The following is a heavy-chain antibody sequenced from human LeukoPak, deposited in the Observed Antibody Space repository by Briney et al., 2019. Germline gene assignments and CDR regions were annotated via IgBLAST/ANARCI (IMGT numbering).Heavy chain of an antibody. CDR2: ISSSSSTI. J-gene: IGHJ4*02. CDR3: ARVGLRYFDWLFDVDY. D-gene: IGHD3-9*01. Sequence: GGSLRLSCAASGFTFSSYSMNWVRQAPGKGLEWVSYISSSSSTIYYADSVKGRFTISRDNAKNSLYLQMNSLRAEDTAVYYCARVGLRYFDWLFDVDYWGQGTLVTVSS. V-gene: IGHV3-48*01. CDR1: GFTFSSYS.